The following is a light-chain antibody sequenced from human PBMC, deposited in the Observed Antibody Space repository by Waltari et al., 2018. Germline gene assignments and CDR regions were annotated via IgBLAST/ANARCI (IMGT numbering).Light chain of an antibody. V-gene: IGKV1-5*03. CDR1: QSISSW. J-gene: IGKJ1*01. CDR2: KSS. CDR3: QQYNIYWT. Sequence: MTQSPSTLSASVGDRVTITCRASQSISSWLAWYQQKPGKAPKLLIYKSSSLESGVPSRFSGSGSGTEFTLTISSLQPDDFATYYCQQYNIYWTFGQGTKVEIK.